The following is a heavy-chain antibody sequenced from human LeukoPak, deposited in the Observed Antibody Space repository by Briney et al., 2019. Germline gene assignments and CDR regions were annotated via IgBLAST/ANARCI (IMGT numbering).Heavy chain of an antibody. J-gene: IGHJ4*02. Sequence: ASVKVSCKASGYTFTGYYMHWVRQAPGQGLEWMGWINPKSGGTNYAQKLQGRVTMTRDTSISTAFMELSRLRSDDTAVYYCARALVGRDYYDSSGYYYGTYFDYWGQGTLVTVSS. V-gene: IGHV1-2*02. CDR2: INPKSGGT. CDR3: ARALVGRDYYDSSGYYYGTYFDY. CDR1: GYTFTGYY. D-gene: IGHD3-22*01.